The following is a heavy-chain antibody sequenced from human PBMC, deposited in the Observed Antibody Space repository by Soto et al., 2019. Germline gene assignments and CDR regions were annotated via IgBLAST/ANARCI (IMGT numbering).Heavy chain of an antibody. CDR3: GRVDNYVTATRQDV. V-gene: IGHV1-18*01. Sequence: QVQLVQSGDEVRKPGSSVKVSCKASGYIFVNYGIAWVRQAPGQGLEWMGWISPYSGNTHYASKVQGRLTMTTDTXPGAAYMALGSLTSDATAVYYCGRVDNYVTATRQDVWGQGTTVTVSS. J-gene: IGHJ6*02. D-gene: IGHD3-16*01. CDR2: ISPYSGNT. CDR1: GYIFVNYG.